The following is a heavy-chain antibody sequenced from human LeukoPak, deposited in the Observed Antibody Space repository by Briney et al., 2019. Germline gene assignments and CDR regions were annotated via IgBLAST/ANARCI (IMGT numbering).Heavy chain of an antibody. V-gene: IGHV3-7*01. CDR2: IKQDGSEK. CDR1: GFTFSSYW. Sequence: GGSLRLSCAASGFTFSSYWMSWVRQAPGKGLEWVANIKQDGSEKYYVDSVKGRFTISRDNAKNSLYLQMNSLRAEDTAVYYCARDPTQQQVETYFDYWGQGTLVTVSS. J-gene: IGHJ4*02. D-gene: IGHD6-13*01. CDR3: ARDPTQQQVETYFDY.